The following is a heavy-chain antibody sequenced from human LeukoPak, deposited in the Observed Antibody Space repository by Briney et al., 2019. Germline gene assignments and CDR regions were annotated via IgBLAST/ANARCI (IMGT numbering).Heavy chain of an antibody. V-gene: IGHV3-7*01. D-gene: IGHD2-21*02. Sequence: GGSLRLSCATSGFTFSDYWMSWVRQAPGKGLEWVANIKPDGSQIYYVGSVKGRFTISRDNAKGSLYLQMNSLRAEDTAVYYCARDAVVTDYWGQGTLVTVS. J-gene: IGHJ4*02. CDR3: ARDAVVTDY. CDR1: GFTFSDYW. CDR2: IKPDGSQI.